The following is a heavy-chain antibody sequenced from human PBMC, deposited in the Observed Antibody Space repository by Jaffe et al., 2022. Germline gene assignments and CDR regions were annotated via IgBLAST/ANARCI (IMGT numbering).Heavy chain of an antibody. CDR1: GGSISSGSYY. D-gene: IGHD3-10*01. V-gene: IGHV4-61*02. CDR2: IYTSGST. CDR3: ARDRGENYYGSGSFWFDP. Sequence: QVQLQESGPGLVKPSQTLSLTCTVSGGSISSGSYYWSWIRQPAGKGLEWIGRIYTSGSTNYNPSLKSRVTISVDTSKNQFSLKLSSVTAADTAVYYCARDRGENYYGSGSFWFDPWGQGTLVTVSS. J-gene: IGHJ5*02.